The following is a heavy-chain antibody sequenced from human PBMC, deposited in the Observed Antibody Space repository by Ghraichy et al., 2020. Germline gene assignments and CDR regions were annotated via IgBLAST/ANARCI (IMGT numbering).Heavy chain of an antibody. D-gene: IGHD1/OR15-1a*01. CDR1: GFTFSSYS. CDR3: ARDRGWGGTNLDY. Sequence: LSLTCAASGFTFSSYSMNWVRQAPGKGLEWVSSISSSSTYIYYADSVKGRFTISSDNAKNSLYLQMNSLRAEDTAVYYCARDRGWGGTNLDYWGQGTLVTVSS. J-gene: IGHJ4*02. V-gene: IGHV3-21*01. CDR2: ISSSSTYI.